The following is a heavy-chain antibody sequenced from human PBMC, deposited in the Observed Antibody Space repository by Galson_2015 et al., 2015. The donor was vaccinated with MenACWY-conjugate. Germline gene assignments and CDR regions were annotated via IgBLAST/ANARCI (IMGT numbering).Heavy chain of an antibody. D-gene: IGHD2-21*01. Sequence: SVKVSCKAPRGTLRRFAISWVRQAPGQGLEWMGGVIPVFETTTYAPKFQGSVSITADESTSMAYMEMRSLRADDTAMYYCVRGSLSIVTTDHHYYMDVWGTGTTVTVSS. CDR2: VIPVFETT. CDR3: VRGSLSIVTTDHHYYMDV. J-gene: IGHJ6*03. CDR1: RGTLRRFA. V-gene: IGHV1-69*13.